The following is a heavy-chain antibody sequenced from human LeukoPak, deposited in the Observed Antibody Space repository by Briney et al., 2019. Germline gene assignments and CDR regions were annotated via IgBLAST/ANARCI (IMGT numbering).Heavy chain of an antibody. CDR2: ISWNSGSI. D-gene: IGHD3-10*01. CDR1: GFTFDDYA. CDR3: ARSRGWFGELLLGDAFDI. Sequence: GGSLRLSCAASGFTFDDYAMHWVRQAPGKGLEWVSGISWNSGSIGYADSVKGRFTISRDNAKNSLYLQMNSLRAEDTALYYCARSRGWFGELLLGDAFDIWGQGTMVTVS. V-gene: IGHV3-9*01. J-gene: IGHJ3*02.